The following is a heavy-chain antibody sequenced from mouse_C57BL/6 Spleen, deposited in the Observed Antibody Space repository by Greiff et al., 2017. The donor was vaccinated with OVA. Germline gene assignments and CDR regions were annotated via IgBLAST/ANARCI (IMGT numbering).Heavy chain of an antibody. CDR2: IWSGGGT. Sequence: QVQLQQPGPGLVQPSQSLSITCTVSGFSLTSYGVHWVRQSPGKGLEWLGVIWSGGGTAYNAAFISRLSISKDKSKSQVFFKMNSLQADDTAIYYCARNDYCGSYWYFDVWGTGTTVTVSS. D-gene: IGHD2-13*01. CDR1: GFSLTSYG. J-gene: IGHJ1*03. CDR3: ARNDYCGSYWYFDV. V-gene: IGHV2-2*01.